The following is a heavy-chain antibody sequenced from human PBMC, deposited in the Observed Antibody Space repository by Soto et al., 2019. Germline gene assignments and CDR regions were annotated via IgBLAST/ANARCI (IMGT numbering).Heavy chain of an antibody. CDR3: ARYAAGRDV. D-gene: IGHD2-2*01. V-gene: IGHV3-30-3*01. Sequence: GSLRLSCAASVFTFSSSAMHWVRQAPGKGLEWVAVISYDGINKYYGDSVKGRFSISSDNSKNTLYLQMNSLMAEEKAVYYCARYAAGRDVWGQGTTVTVS. CDR1: VFTFSSSA. J-gene: IGHJ6*02. CDR2: ISYDGINK.